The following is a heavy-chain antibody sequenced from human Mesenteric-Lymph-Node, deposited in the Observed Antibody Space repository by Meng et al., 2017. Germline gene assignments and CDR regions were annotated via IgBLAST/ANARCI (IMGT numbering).Heavy chain of an antibody. V-gene: IGHV4-4*02. CDR3: ARASYGSGSPLGESWFDP. J-gene: IGHJ5*02. CDR1: GGSITNRNL. Sequence: GQLPPSRPSLVERSGTLSRTFTVAGGSITNRNLWSWVRLPPGKWLEWIGEVYLGGPIHHHPSLQSRVTISLDKAKDHLSLKLASVTAADTAVYYCARASYGSGSPLGESWFDPWGQGTLVTASS. D-gene: IGHD3-10*01. CDR2: VYLGGPI.